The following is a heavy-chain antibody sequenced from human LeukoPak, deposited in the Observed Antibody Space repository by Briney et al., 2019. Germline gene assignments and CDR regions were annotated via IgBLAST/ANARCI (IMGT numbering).Heavy chain of an antibody. V-gene: IGHV4-59*08. CDR3: ARRSLIAAEDY. CDR2: ISYSGNT. Sequence: SETLSFTCTVSGDSIRPYYWNWIRQSPGKGLEWLGYISYSGNTNYHPSVKSRVTISLDTSKNHFSLRLNSVTAADTAVYYCARRSLIAAEDYWGQGTLVTVSS. D-gene: IGHD6-6*01. J-gene: IGHJ4*02. CDR1: GDSIRPYY.